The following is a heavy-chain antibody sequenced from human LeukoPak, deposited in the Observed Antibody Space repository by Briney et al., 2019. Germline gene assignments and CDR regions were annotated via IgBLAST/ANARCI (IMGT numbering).Heavy chain of an antibody. CDR2: ISSNGGST. J-gene: IGHJ4*02. CDR3: ARDGGNKGGDY. V-gene: IGHV3-64*01. CDR1: GFTFSSYA. D-gene: IGHD3-16*01. Sequence: GGSLRLSCAASGFTFSSYAMHWVRQAPGKRLEYVSAISSNGGSTYYANSVKGRFTISRDNSKNTLYLQMGSLRAEDMAVYYCARDGGNKGGDYWGQGTLVTVSS.